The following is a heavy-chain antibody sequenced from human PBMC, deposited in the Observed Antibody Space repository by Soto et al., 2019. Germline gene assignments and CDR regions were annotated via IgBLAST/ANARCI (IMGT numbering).Heavy chain of an antibody. J-gene: IGHJ5*02. CDR3: AKDLRQSASSNCFDP. CDR2: ISVSGGST. CDR1: GFTFSSYA. Sequence: QSGGSLRLSCPASGFTFSSYAMSWVRQAPGKGLEWVSAISVSGGSTYYADSVKGRFTISRDNAKNTLYLQMNSLRSEDTAVYYGAKDLRQSASSNCFDPWCQGTVVTVSS. D-gene: IGHD6-6*01. V-gene: IGHV3-23*01.